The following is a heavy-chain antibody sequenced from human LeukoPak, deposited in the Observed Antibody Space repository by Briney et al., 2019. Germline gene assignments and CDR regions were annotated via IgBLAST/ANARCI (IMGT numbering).Heavy chain of an antibody. V-gene: IGHV3-21*01. CDR2: ITCSGTHI. Sequence: AETLTLSCAASGYTFSSFNNNWVRRPPRKAMQGVSSITCSGTHIFYADSLKGRFTISRDNVRKSLYLQMNSLRAEDTAVYYCARGSDNYATREDYGSQGTLVTVSS. CDR1: GYTFSSFN. D-gene: IGHD3-22*01. J-gene: IGHJ4*02. CDR3: ARGSDNYATREDY.